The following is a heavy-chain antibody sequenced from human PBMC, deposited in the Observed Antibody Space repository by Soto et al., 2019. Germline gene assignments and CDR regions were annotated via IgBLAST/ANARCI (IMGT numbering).Heavy chain of an antibody. CDR3: ARDNVGVGSSWYADYYYGMDV. D-gene: IGHD6-13*01. CDR1: GGTFSSYA. CDR2: IIPIFGTA. V-gene: IGHV1-69*13. Sequence: VASVKVSCKASGGTFSSYAISWVRQAPGQGLEWMGGIIPIFGTANYAQKFQGRVTITADESTSTAYMELSSLRSEDTAVYYCARDNVGVGSSWYADYYYGMDVWGQGTTVTVSS. J-gene: IGHJ6*02.